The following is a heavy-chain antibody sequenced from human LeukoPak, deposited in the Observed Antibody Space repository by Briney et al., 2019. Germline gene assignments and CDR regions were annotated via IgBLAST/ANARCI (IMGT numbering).Heavy chain of an antibody. CDR3: ARVGRTGTLYFDY. CDR1: GYTFTSYY. CDR2: INPSGGST. D-gene: IGHD1-7*01. V-gene: IGHV1-46*01. J-gene: IGHJ4*02. Sequence: GSVKVSCKASGYTFTSYYMHWVRQAPGQGLEWMGIINPSGGSTSYAQKFQGRATMTRDMSTSTVYMELSSLRSEVTAVYYCARVGRTGTLYFDYWGQGTLVTVSS.